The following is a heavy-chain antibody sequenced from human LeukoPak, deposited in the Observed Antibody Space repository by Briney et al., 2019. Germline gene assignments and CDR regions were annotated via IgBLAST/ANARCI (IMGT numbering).Heavy chain of an antibody. CDR3: ARENPIVGATPSFDY. CDR1: GYSISSGYY. CDR2: IYHSGST. J-gene: IGHJ4*02. Sequence: KPSETLSLTCTVSGYSISSGYYWGWIRQPPGKGLEWIGSIYHSGSTYYNPSLKSRVTISVDTSKNQFSLKLSSVTAADTAVYYCARENPIVGATPSFDYWGQGTLVTVSS. D-gene: IGHD1-26*01. V-gene: IGHV4-38-2*02.